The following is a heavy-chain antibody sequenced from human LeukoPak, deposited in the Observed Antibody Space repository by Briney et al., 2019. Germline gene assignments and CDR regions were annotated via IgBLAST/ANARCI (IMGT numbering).Heavy chain of an antibody. D-gene: IGHD6-13*01. V-gene: IGHV1-8*01. CDR2: MSPNSGDT. CDR1: GYTFTSYD. CDR3: ARGSLREQQLGLLDY. J-gene: IGHJ4*02. Sequence: ASVKVSCTASGYTFTSYDFNWVRQATGQRPEWMGWMSPNSGDTGYAQKFQDRVTMTRNTSISTAYMELSSLRSDDTAVYYCARGSLREQQLGLLDYWGQGTLVTVSS.